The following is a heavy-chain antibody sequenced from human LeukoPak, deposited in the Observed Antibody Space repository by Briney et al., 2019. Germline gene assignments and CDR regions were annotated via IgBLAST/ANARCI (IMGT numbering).Heavy chain of an antibody. CDR2: FDPEDGKT. J-gene: IGHJ4*02. V-gene: IGHV1-24*01. D-gene: IGHD1-26*01. CDR3: ATPLNIVGVFGRTNFDY. Sequence: ASVKVSCKASGYTFTGYYMHWVRQAPGKGLEWMGGFDPEDGKTIYAKKFQGRVTMTEDTSADTAYMELSSLRSEDTAVYYCATPLNIVGVFGRTNFDYWGQGTLVTVSS. CDR1: GYTFTGYY.